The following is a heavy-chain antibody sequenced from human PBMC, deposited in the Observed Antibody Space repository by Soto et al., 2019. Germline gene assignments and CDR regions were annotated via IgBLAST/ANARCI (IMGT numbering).Heavy chain of an antibody. CDR3: AKDSGYSSSWSSDY. CDR2: ISWNSGSI. J-gene: IGHJ4*02. Sequence: DVQLVESGGGLVQPGRSLRLSCAASGFTFDDYAMHWVRQAPGKGLEWVSGISWNSGSIGYADSVKGRFTISRDNAKNSLYLQMNSLRAEDTALYYCAKDSGYSSSWSSDYWGQGTLVTVSS. V-gene: IGHV3-9*01. CDR1: GFTFDDYA. D-gene: IGHD6-13*01.